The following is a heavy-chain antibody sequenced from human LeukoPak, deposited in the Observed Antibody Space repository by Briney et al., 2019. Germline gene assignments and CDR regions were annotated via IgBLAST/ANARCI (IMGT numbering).Heavy chain of an antibody. CDR3: ARGFDSKSTYFDY. V-gene: IGHV4-59*01. CDR1: GGSISSYY. J-gene: IGHJ4*02. CDR2: IYYSGST. Sequence: SETLSLTCTVSGGSISSYYWSWIRQPPGKGLEWIGYIYYSGSTNYNPSLKSRVTISVDTSKNQFSLKLSSVTAADTAVYYCARGFDSKSTYFDYWGQGTLVTVSS. D-gene: IGHD5-12*01.